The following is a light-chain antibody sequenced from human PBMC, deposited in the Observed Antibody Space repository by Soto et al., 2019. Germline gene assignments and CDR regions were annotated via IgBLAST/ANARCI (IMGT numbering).Light chain of an antibody. Sequence: EIVLTQSPGTLSLSPGERATLSCRASQSVSSSYLAWYQQQPGQAPRLLIYGASSRATGLPDRFSGSGSGTDFTLTISRREPEDFAVYYCQQYGSSPMYTFGQGTKLEIK. V-gene: IGKV3-20*01. J-gene: IGKJ2*01. CDR1: QSVSSSY. CDR3: QQYGSSPMYT. CDR2: GAS.